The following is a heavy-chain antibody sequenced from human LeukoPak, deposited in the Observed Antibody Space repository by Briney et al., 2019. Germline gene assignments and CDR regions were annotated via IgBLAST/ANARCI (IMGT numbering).Heavy chain of an antibody. CDR1: GGSISSGDYY. V-gene: IGHV4-30-4*01. CDR2: IYYSGST. J-gene: IGHJ3*02. D-gene: IGHD3-10*01. Sequence: SETLSLTCTVSGGSISSGDYYWSWIRQPPGKGLEWIGYIYYSGSTYYNPSLKSRVTISVDTSKNQFSLKLSSVTAADTAVYYCAKAPTPLWFGASDIWGQGTMVTVSS. CDR3: AKAPTPLWFGASDI.